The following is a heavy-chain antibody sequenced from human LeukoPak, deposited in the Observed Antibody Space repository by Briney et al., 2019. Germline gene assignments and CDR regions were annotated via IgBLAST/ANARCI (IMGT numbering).Heavy chain of an antibody. Sequence: GGSLRLSCAVSGFTFHTEAMTWVRQGPGKGLEWVSTISDRGDTTYYTDSVKGRFTISRDNSKNTVYLQMNSLRAEDTALYYCAKGLGFLPQFDYWGQGTLVAVAS. CDR3: AKGLGFLPQFDY. CDR2: ISDRGDTT. CDR1: GFTFHTEA. V-gene: IGHV3-23*01. J-gene: IGHJ4*02. D-gene: IGHD7-27*01.